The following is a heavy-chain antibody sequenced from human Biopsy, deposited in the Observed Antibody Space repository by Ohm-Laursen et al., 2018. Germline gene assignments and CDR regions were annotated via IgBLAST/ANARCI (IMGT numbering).Heavy chain of an antibody. Sequence: ASVKVSCKASGFRFTGYYIHWVRQAPGQGLEWMGWISPKSGDTNYAHKFQGNITMTRDTSMSTAYMEMSRLRCDDTAVYYCALQSVAQMKNFDYWGQGTLVTVSS. D-gene: IGHD6-19*01. J-gene: IGHJ4*02. CDR3: ALQSVAQMKNFDY. V-gene: IGHV1-2*02. CDR2: ISPKSGDT. CDR1: GFRFTGYY.